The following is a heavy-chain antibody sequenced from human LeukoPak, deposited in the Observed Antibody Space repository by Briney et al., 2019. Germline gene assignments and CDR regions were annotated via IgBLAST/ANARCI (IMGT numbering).Heavy chain of an antibody. D-gene: IGHD3-10*01. CDR3: ARHRSSYDVRGPSSIDY. V-gene: IGHV4-39*01. Sequence: SETLSLTCTVSGDSISITSYYWGWIRQPPGKGLEWIGSIYYSGSTYYNPSLKSRVTISVDTSKNQFSLKLSSVTAADTAVYYCARHRSSYDVRGPSSIDYWGQGTLVTVSS. CDR1: GDSISITSYY. CDR2: IYYSGST. J-gene: IGHJ4*02.